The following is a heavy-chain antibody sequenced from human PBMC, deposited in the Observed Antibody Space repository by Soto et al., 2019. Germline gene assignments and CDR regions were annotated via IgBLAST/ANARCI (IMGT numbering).Heavy chain of an antibody. D-gene: IGHD6-19*01. CDR1: GFTFSSYS. J-gene: IGHJ4*02. Sequence: GGSLRLSCAASGFTFSSYSMSWVRQAPGKGLEWVSAISGSGGSTYFADSVKGRFTISRDNSKNTLYLQMNSLRAEDTAVYYCAKPWRSDWYYFDYWGQGTLVTVSS. CDR3: AKPWRSDWYYFDY. V-gene: IGHV3-23*01. CDR2: ISGSGGST.